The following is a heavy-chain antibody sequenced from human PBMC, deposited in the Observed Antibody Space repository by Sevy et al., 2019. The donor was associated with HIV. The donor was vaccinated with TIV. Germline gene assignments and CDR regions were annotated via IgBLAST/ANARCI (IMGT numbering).Heavy chain of an antibody. D-gene: IGHD3-10*01. CDR2: IRGGGGST. CDR3: AKDYEFGSGSLMGLFDY. CDR1: GFTFSNYA. V-gene: IGHV3-23*01. Sequence: GGSLRLSCVASGFTFSNYAMSWVRQAPGKGLELVSAIRGGGGSTYYTDSVKGRFTISRDNSKNTVYLQMNSLRAEDTALYYCAKDYEFGSGSLMGLFDYWGQGTLVTVSS. J-gene: IGHJ4*02.